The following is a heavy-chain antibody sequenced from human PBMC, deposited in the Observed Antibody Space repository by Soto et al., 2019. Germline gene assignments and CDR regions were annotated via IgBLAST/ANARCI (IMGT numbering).Heavy chain of an antibody. CDR1: GDSISSSSYY. D-gene: IGHD3-16*02. V-gene: IGHV4-39*01. CDR3: ASAPRTPTLYYYFDS. Sequence: SDTLSLTCTVSGDSISSSSYYWGWIRQPPGKGLEWIGSIYYSGSTYYNPSLKSRVTISVATSKNQFSLKLSSVSAADTAVYYCASAPRTPTLYYYFDSGLQGTLVTVS. CDR2: IYYSGST. J-gene: IGHJ4*02.